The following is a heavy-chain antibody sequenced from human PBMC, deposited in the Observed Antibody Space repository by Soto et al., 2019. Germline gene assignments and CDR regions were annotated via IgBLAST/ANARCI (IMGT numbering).Heavy chain of an antibody. D-gene: IGHD2-15*01. CDR3: ALFVVVVAATPYNWFDP. CDR1: GGSISSSSYY. V-gene: IGHV4-39*01. CDR2: IYYSGST. Sequence: QLQLQESGPGLVKPSETLSLTCTVSGGSISSSSYYWGWIRQPPGKGLEWIGSIYYSGSTYYNPSLKSRVTISVDTSKNQFSLKLSSVTAADTAVYYCALFVVVVAATPYNWFDPCGQGTLVTVSS. J-gene: IGHJ5*02.